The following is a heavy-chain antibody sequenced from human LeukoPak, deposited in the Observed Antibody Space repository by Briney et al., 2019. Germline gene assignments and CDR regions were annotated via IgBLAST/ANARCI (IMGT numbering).Heavy chain of an antibody. CDR3: ARDLPPVPTSSTSLTVTDDY. CDR1: GYTFTSYG. CDR2: ISASNGDT. D-gene: IGHD2-2*01. J-gene: IGHJ4*02. V-gene: IGHV1-18*01. Sequence: GASVKVSCKASGYTFTSYGISWVRQAPGQGLEWMGWISASNGDTDYPQNLQGRVTMTTDTYTSTAYMELSSLRSEDTAVYYCARDLPPVPTSSTSLTVTDDYWGQGTLVTVSS.